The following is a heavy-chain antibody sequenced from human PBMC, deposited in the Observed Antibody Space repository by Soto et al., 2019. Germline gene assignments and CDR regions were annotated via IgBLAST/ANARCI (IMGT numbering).Heavy chain of an antibody. J-gene: IGHJ1*01. Sequence: QVHLVQSGAEVKKPGASVKLSCKTSGYTFTSYYIHWVRQAPGQGLEWMGIVNPGVGSTMYAQSCQGRVIMTKETSTTTVYLEVSSLRSEDTAVYYCARGWRDIFARVSPIEYFQHCGQGTLVIGSS. V-gene: IGHV1-46*03. CDR2: VNPGVGST. CDR3: ARGWRDIFARVSPIEYFQH. CDR1: GYTFTSYY. D-gene: IGHD3-9*01.